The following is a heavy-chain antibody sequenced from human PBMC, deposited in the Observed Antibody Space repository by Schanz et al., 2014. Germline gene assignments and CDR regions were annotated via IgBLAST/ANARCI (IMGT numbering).Heavy chain of an antibody. J-gene: IGHJ3*02. CDR1: GFTFSSYA. Sequence: EVQLLESGGGLVQPGGSLRLSCAASGFTFSSYAMSWVRQAPGKGLEWVSSFNDGGVNKYYADSVKGRFTISRDNSKNTLYLQMNSLRAEDTAVYHCAKSDAFDIWGQGTLVTVSS. CDR3: AKSDAFDI. V-gene: IGHV3-23*01. CDR2: FNDGGVNK.